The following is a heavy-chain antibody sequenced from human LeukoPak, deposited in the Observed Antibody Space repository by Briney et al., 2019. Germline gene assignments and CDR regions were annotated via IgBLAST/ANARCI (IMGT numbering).Heavy chain of an antibody. CDR1: GYTFTSYD. CDR2: MNPNSGNT. Sequence: ASVKVSCKASGYTFTSYDINWVRQATGQGLEWMGWMNPNSGNTNYAQKLQGRVTMTTDTSTSTAYMELRSLRSDDTAVYYCARSVVVTEPPFDYWGQGTLVTVSS. D-gene: IGHD3-22*01. V-gene: IGHV1-18*01. CDR3: ARSVVVTEPPFDY. J-gene: IGHJ4*02.